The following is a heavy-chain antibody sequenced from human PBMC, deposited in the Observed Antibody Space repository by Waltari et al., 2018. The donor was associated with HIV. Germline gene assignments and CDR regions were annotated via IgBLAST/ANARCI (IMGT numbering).Heavy chain of an antibody. J-gene: IGHJ3*02. CDR1: GGTFSSSA. D-gene: IGHD2-21*02. V-gene: IGHV1-69*13. CDR2: IIPIFGTA. Sequence: QVQLVQSGAEVKKPGSSVKVSCKASGGTFSSSAISWVRPAPGQGLEWMGGIIPIFGTANYAQKFQGRVTITADESTSTAYMELSSLRSEDTAVYYCAREDKMGIVVVTAPGAFDIWGQGTMVTVSS. CDR3: AREDKMGIVVVTAPGAFDI.